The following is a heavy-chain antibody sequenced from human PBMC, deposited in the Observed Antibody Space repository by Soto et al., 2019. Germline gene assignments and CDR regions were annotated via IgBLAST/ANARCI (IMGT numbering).Heavy chain of an antibody. CDR1: GFTFSSYA. CDR3: ARGRLYSYGPNFDY. V-gene: IGHV3-30-3*01. D-gene: IGHD5-18*01. Sequence: PGGSLRLSCAASGFTFSSYAMHWVRQAPGKGLEWVAVISYDGSNKYYADSVKGRFTISRDNSKNTLYLQMNSLRAEDTAVYYCARGRLYSYGPNFDYWGQGTLVTVSS. CDR2: ISYDGSNK. J-gene: IGHJ4*02.